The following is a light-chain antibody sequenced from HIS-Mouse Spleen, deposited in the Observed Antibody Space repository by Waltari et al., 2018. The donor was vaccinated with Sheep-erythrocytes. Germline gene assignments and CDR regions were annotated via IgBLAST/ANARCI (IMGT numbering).Light chain of an antibody. Sequence: QSALTQPRSVSGSPGQSVTISCTGTSSDVGGYNYVSWYQQHPGQAPKLMIYDVSKRPSGVPDRFSGSKSGNTASLTISGLQAEDEAEYYCCSYAGSYNHVFATGTKVTVL. CDR2: DVS. J-gene: IGLJ1*01. CDR1: SSDVGGYNY. V-gene: IGLV2-11*01. CDR3: CSYAGSYNHV.